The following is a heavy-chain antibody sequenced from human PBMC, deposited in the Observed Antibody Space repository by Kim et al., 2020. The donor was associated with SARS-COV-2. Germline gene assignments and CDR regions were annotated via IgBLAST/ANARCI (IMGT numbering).Heavy chain of an antibody. CDR2: ISWNSGSI. CDR3: AKLLHCSSTSCYNQHDY. J-gene: IGHJ4*02. V-gene: IGHV3-9*01. D-gene: IGHD2-2*01. CDR1: GFTFGDYA. Sequence: GGSLRLSCAASGFTFGDYAMHWVRQAPGKGLEWVSGISWNSGSIGYADSVKGRFTISRDNAKNSLYLQMNSLRAEDTALYYCAKLLHCSSTSCYNQHDYWGQGTLVTVSS.